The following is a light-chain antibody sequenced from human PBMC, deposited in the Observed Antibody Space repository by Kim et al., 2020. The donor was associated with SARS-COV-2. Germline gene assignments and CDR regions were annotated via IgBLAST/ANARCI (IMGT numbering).Light chain of an antibody. CDR3: NSRDNSGNHVV. V-gene: IGLV3-19*01. CDR1: SLRSYY. J-gene: IGLJ2*01. CDR2: GKN. Sequence: SSELTQDPAVSVALGQTVRITCQGDSLRSYYASWYQQKPGQAPVLVISGKNNRPSGIPDRFSGSSSGNTASLTITGAQAEDEADYYCNSRDNSGNHVVFGGGTQLTVL.